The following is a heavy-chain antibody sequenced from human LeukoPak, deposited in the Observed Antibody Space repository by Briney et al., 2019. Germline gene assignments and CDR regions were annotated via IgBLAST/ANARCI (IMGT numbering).Heavy chain of an antibody. CDR3: ASLPYDSSGYYLGLVGY. J-gene: IGHJ4*02. V-gene: IGHV3-21*01. Sequence: GGSLRLSCAASGFTFSSYSMNWVRQAPGKGLEWISSISSSSSYIYYADSVKGRFTISRDNAKNSLYLQMNSLRAEDTAVYYCASLPYDSSGYYLGLVGYWGQGTLVTVSS. CDR2: ISSSSSYI. D-gene: IGHD3-22*01. CDR1: GFTFSSYS.